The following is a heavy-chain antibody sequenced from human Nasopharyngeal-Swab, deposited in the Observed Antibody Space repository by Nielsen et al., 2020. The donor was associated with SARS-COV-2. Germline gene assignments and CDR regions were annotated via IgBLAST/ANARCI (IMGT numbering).Heavy chain of an antibody. J-gene: IGHJ4*02. CDR2: ISSSSSYT. V-gene: IGHV3-11*06. D-gene: IGHD1-26*01. Sequence: GGSLRLSCAASGFIFSDYYMSWIRQAPGKGLEWVSYISSSSSYTNYADSVKGRFTISRDNAKNSLYLQMNSLRAEDTAVYYCAREYSGSYLGVDYWGQGTLVTVSS. CDR3: AREYSGSYLGVDY. CDR1: GFIFSDYY.